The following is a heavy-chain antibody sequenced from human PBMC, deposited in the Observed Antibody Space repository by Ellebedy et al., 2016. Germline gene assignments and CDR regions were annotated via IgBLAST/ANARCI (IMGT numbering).Heavy chain of an antibody. D-gene: IGHD5-18*01. V-gene: IGHV3-15*01. CDR3: TTVYRYNYDSV. CDR2: IKRKTGGGAA. Sequence: GESLKISCAASGFTFSNSWMNWVRQVPGQGLEWVGRIKRKTGGGAADYSAPGKGRFTISRDDSKNTLYLKMNRLKTEDTAVYFCTTVYRYNYDSVWGQGTLVTVSS. CDR1: GFTFSNSW. J-gene: IGHJ4*02.